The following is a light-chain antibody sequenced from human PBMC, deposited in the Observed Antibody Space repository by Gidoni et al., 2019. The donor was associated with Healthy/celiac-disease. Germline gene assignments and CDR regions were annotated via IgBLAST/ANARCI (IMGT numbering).Light chain of an antibody. J-gene: IGKJ4*01. CDR2: WAS. CDR3: QQYDSTPLT. CDR1: QSVLYSSNNKNY. V-gene: IGKV4-1*01. Sequence: DIVMTQSPDSLAVSLAERATINCKSSQSVLYSSNNKNYLAWYQQKPGQPPKLLIYWASTRESGVPDRFSGSGSGTDFTLTISSLQAEDVAVYYCQQYDSTPLTFGGXTKVEIK.